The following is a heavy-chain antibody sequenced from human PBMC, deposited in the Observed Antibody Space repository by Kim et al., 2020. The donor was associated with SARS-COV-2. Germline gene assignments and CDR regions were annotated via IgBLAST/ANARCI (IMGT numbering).Heavy chain of an antibody. Sequence: ASVKVSCKASGYTFTSYAMHWVRQAPGQRLEWMGWINAGNGNTKYSQKFQGRVTITRDTSASTAYMELSSLRSEDTAVYYCARDNGEQLVIYGMDVWGQGTTVTVAS. CDR2: INAGNGNT. J-gene: IGHJ6*02. V-gene: IGHV1-3*01. CDR3: ARDNGEQLVIYGMDV. CDR1: GYTFTSYA. D-gene: IGHD6-6*01.